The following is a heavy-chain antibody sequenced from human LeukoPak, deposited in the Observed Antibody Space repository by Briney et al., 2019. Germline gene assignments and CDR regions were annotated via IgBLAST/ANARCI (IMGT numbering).Heavy chain of an antibody. CDR2: ISAYNGNT. CDR1: GYTFTSYG. Sequence: ASVKVSCKASGYTFTSYGISWVRQAPGQGLEWMGWISAYNGNTNYAQELQGRVTMTTDTSTSTAYMELRSLRSDDTAVYYCARDPLGYYYDSSGYPYYYGMDVWGQGTTVTVSS. V-gene: IGHV1-18*01. D-gene: IGHD3-22*01. CDR3: ARDPLGYYYDSSGYPYYYGMDV. J-gene: IGHJ6*02.